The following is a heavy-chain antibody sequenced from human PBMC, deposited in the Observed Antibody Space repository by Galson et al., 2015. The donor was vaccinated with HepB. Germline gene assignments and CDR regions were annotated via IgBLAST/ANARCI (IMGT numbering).Heavy chain of an antibody. Sequence: SLRLSCAASGFTFSSYSMNWVRQAPGKGLEWVSSISSSSSYIYYADSVKGRFTIPRDNAKNSLYLQMNSLRAEDTALYYCAKDTNGNYVYDAFDIWGQGTMVTVSS. V-gene: IGHV3-21*04. CDR2: ISSSSSYI. D-gene: IGHD1-7*01. CDR1: GFTFSSYS. CDR3: AKDTNGNYVYDAFDI. J-gene: IGHJ3*02.